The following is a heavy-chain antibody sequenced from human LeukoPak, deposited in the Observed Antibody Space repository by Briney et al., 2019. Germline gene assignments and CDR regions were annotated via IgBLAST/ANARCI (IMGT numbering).Heavy chain of an antibody. CDR1: GFTVSSNC. CDR3: ARDSRLPAVGADY. Sequence: PGGSLRLSCAASGFTVSSNCKSWVRQAPGKGLEWVSVIYSAGSTYYADSVKGRFTISRDDSKNTLYLQMNSLRAEDTAVYYCARDSRLPAVGADYWGQGILVTVSS. D-gene: IGHD2-2*01. J-gene: IGHJ4*02. V-gene: IGHV3-66*01. CDR2: IYSAGST.